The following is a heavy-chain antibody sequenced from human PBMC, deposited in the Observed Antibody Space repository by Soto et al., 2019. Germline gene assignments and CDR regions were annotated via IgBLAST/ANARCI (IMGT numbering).Heavy chain of an antibody. D-gene: IGHD2-15*01. CDR2: IYGGVGT. CDR3: ARGDCSGGRCYSGPPYYFDH. V-gene: IGHV3-66*01. J-gene: IGHJ4*02. CDR1: GFTVSSNY. Sequence: GSLRLSCAASGFTVSSNYMSWVRQAPGKGLEWLSVIYGGVGTYYADSVEGRFTISRDDSKNTVHLQMNSLRVEDTAVYYCARGDCSGGRCYSGPPYYFDHRGQGTLVTVSS.